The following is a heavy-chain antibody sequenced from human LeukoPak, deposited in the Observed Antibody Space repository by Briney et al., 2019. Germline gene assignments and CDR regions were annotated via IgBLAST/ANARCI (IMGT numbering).Heavy chain of an antibody. J-gene: IGHJ3*02. CDR3: ARGGYYDKEAFDI. V-gene: IGHV4-4*02. D-gene: IGHD3-22*01. Sequence: SGTLSLTCAVSGGSISISNWWSWVRQPPGKGLGWIGEIYHSGSTNYNPSLKSRVTISVDKSTNQFSLKLSSVTAADTAVYYCARGGYYDKEAFDIWGQGTMVTVSS. CDR2: IYHSGST. CDR1: GGSISISNW.